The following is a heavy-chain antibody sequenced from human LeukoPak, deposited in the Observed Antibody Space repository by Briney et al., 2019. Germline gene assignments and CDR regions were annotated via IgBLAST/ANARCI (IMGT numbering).Heavy chain of an antibody. Sequence: PGGSLRLSCAAYGFTFSSYAMSWVRQAPGKGLEWVSAISGSGGSTYYADSVKGRFTISRDNSKNTLYLQMNSLRAEDTAVYYCAKDRRVAVAPYYFDYWGQGTLVTVSS. CDR2: ISGSGGST. J-gene: IGHJ4*02. CDR3: AKDRRVAVAPYYFDY. CDR1: GFTFSSYA. D-gene: IGHD6-19*01. V-gene: IGHV3-23*01.